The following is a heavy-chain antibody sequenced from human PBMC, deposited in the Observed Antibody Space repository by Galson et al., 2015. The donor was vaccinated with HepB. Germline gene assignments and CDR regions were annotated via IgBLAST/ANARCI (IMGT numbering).Heavy chain of an antibody. J-gene: IGHJ5*02. D-gene: IGHD2-2*01. Sequence: SVKVSCKASGYTFTDYYIHWVRQAPGQGLEWMGWINPNNGGTNYAQKFQGWITMTRDTSISAAYMELRRVKSDDTAVYFCARDRGYCSTSSCEENWFDPWGQGTLVTVSS. CDR1: GYTFTDYY. CDR3: ARDRGYCSTSSCEENWFDP. CDR2: INPNNGGT. V-gene: IGHV1-2*04.